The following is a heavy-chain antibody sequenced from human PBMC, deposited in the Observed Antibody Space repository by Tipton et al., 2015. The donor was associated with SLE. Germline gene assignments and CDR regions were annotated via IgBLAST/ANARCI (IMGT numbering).Heavy chain of an antibody. Sequence: SLRLSCAASGFTVSSNYMSWVRQAPGKGLEWVSVIYSGGSTYYADSVKGRFTISRDNSKNTLYLQMNSLRAEDTAVYYCAREGDYGGNSGWFDPWGQGTLVTVPS. CDR2: IYSGGST. J-gene: IGHJ5*02. V-gene: IGHV3-66*01. D-gene: IGHD4-23*01. CDR3: AREGDYGGNSGWFDP. CDR1: GFTVSSNY.